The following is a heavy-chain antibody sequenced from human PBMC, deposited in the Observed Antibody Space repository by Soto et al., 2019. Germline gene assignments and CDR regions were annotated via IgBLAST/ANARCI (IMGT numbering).Heavy chain of an antibody. CDR2: ISYDGSNK. Sequence: GGSLRLSCAASGFTFSSYGMHWVRQAPGKGLEWVAVISYDGSNKYYADSVKGRFTISRDNSKNTLYLQMNSLRAEDTAVYYCAKDAKSKAPITYAGRRFQHWGQGTLVTVSS. V-gene: IGHV3-30*18. J-gene: IGHJ1*01. CDR1: GFTFSSYG. CDR3: AKDAKSKAPITYAGRRFQH. D-gene: IGHD3-16*01.